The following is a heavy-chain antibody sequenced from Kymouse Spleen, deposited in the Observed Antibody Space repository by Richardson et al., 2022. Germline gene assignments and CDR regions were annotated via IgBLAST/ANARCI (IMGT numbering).Heavy chain of an antibody. J-gene: IGHJ5*02. CDR1: GGSFSGYY. D-gene: IGHD7-27*02. CDR2: INHSGST. CDR3: ARGRLGIFWFDP. Sequence: QVQLQQWGAGLLKPSETLSLTCAVYGGSFSGYYWSWIRQPPGKGLEWIGEINHSGSTNYNPSLKSRVTISVDTSKNQFSLKLSSVTAADTAVYYCARGRLGIFWFDPWGQGTLVTVSS. V-gene: IGHV4-34*01.